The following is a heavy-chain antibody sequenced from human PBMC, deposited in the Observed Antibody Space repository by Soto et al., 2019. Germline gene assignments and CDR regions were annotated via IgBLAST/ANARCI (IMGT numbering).Heavy chain of an antibody. J-gene: IGHJ6*02. CDR3: ARSKTSTWNYYYYAMDV. CDR2: INPSGGST. CDR1: GYTFTSYY. V-gene: IGHV1-46*01. D-gene: IGHD6-13*01. Sequence: ASVKVSCKASGYTFTSYYMHWVRQAPGQGLEWMGIINPSGGSTSYAQKFQGRVTMTRDTSTSTVYMELSSLRSEDTAMYYCARSKTSTWNYYYYAMDVWGQGTTVTVSS.